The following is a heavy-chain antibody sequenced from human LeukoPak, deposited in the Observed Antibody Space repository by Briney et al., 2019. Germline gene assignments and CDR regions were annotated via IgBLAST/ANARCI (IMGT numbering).Heavy chain of an antibody. Sequence: PGRSLRLSCAASGFTFSSYGMHWVRQAPGKGLEWVAVISYDGSNKYYADSVKGRFTISRDNSKNTLYLQMNSLRAEDTAVYYCASVGVAGGVYFDYWGQGTLVTVSS. V-gene: IGHV3-30*03. D-gene: IGHD6-19*01. CDR1: GFTFSSYG. CDR3: ASVGVAGGVYFDY. J-gene: IGHJ4*02. CDR2: ISYDGSNK.